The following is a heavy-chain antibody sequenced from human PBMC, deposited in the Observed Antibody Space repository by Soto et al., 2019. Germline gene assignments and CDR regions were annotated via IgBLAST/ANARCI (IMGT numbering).Heavy chain of an antibody. D-gene: IGHD5-12*01. V-gene: IGHV3-23*01. CDR2: ISATGGST. Sequence: PGGSLRLSCAASGFSFSSYAMGWVRQAPGKGLQWVSTISATGGSTYYADSVKGRFTVSRDSSKNSLYLQMNSLRAEDTAVYYCARGLRPPDVWGQGTTVTVSS. CDR1: GFSFSSYA. CDR3: ARGLRPPDV. J-gene: IGHJ6*02.